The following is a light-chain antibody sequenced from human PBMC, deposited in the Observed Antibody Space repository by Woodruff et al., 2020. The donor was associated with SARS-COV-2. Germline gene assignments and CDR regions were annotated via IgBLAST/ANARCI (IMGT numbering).Light chain of an antibody. J-gene: IGKJ2*02. CDR3: QQYYSTPGT. CDR2: WAS. V-gene: IGKV4-1*01. Sequence: INCKSSQSVLYSSNNKNYLAWYQQKPGQPPKLLIYWASTRESGVPDRFSGSGSGTDFTLTISSLQAEDVAVYYCQQYYSTPGTFG. CDR1: QSVLYSSNNKNY.